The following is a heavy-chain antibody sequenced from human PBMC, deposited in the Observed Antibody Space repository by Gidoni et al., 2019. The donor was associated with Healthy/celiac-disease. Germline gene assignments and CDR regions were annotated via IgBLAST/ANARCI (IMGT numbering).Heavy chain of an antibody. CDR3: ARDRSSSWFDY. D-gene: IGHD6-13*01. CDR1: GFTFSSYS. Sequence: EVQLVESGGGLVQPGGSLRLSCDASGFTFSSYSMNWVRQAPGKGLEWVSYISSSSSTIYYADSVKGRFTISRDNAKNSLYLQMNSLRAEDTAVYYCARDRSSSWFDYWGQGTLVTVSS. CDR2: ISSSSSTI. V-gene: IGHV3-48*01. J-gene: IGHJ4*02.